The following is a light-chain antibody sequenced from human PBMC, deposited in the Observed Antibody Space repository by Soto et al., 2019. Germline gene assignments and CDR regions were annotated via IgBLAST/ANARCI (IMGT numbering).Light chain of an antibody. CDR3: QQYSHWHPIT. CDR1: QSVSSRY. V-gene: IGKV3D-20*02. Sequence: LLTQSPGTLSLSPGESATLSCRVSQSVSSRYLAWYQQKPGQAPSLLIFDTSHRATGIPARLSGSGSGTEFTLTISSLQPEDFAVYYCQQYSHWHPITCGQGTRLEIK. J-gene: IGKJ5*01. CDR2: DTS.